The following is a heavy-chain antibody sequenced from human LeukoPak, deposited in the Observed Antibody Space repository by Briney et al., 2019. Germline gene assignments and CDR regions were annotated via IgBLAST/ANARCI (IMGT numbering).Heavy chain of an antibody. CDR3: AELGITMIGGV. CDR2: ISWDSGII. D-gene: IGHD3-10*02. CDR1: GFTFDDYA. V-gene: IGHV3-9*01. J-gene: IGHJ6*04. Sequence: GGSLRLSCAASGFTFDDYAMYWVRQAPGKGLEWVSGISWDSGIIGYADSVKGRFTISRDNAKISLYLQMNSLRAEDTAVYYCAELGITMIGGVWGKGTTVTISS.